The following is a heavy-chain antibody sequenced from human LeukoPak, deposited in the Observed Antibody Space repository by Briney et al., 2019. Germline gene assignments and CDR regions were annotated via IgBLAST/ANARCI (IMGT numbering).Heavy chain of an antibody. J-gene: IGHJ5*02. CDR2: IYYTGVT. D-gene: IGHD3-10*01. V-gene: IGHV4-59*01. CDR3: ARVVRGLGWFDP. CDR1: GGSISSYY. Sequence: SGTLSLTCTVSGGSISSYYWSWIRQPPGKGLEWIGYIYYTGVTNYNPSLKSRVTISVDTAKNQFSLKLSSVTPADTAVYYCARVVRGLGWFDPWGQGTLVTVSS.